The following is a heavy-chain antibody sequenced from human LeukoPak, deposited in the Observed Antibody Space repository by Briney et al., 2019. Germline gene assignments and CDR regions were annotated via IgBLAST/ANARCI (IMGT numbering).Heavy chain of an antibody. CDR3: ARDGSNWGSAYYYMDV. V-gene: IGHV4-59*12. CDR1: GGSISTYY. CDR2: IYNSGST. J-gene: IGHJ6*03. Sequence: SETLSLTCTVSGGSISTYYWSWIRQPPGKGLEWIGYIYNSGSTDYNPSLKSRVTISVDTSKDQFSLKLSSVTAADTAVYYCARDGSNWGSAYYYMDVWGKGTTVTDSS. D-gene: IGHD7-27*01.